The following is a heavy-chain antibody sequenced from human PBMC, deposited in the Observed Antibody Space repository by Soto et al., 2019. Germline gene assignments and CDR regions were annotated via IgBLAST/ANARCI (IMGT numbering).Heavy chain of an antibody. CDR1: GYTFTSYG. J-gene: IGHJ6*02. CDR2: ISAYNGNT. Sequence: ASVEVSCKXSGYTFTSYGISWVRQAPGQGLEWMGWISAYNGNTNYAQKLQGRVTMTTDTSTSTAYMELRSLRSDDTAVYYCARDPTIFGVVTPYGMDVWGQGTTVTVSS. V-gene: IGHV1-18*04. CDR3: ARDPTIFGVVTPYGMDV. D-gene: IGHD3-3*01.